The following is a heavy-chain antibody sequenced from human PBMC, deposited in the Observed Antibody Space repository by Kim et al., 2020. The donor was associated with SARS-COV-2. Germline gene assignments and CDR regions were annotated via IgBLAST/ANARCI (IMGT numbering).Heavy chain of an antibody. J-gene: IGHJ3*02. D-gene: IGHD3-22*01. Sequence: YTPTLTSRVTMSVDTSKNPFSLKLSSVTAADTAVYYCAAQEITMIATAIWGQGTMVTVSS. V-gene: IGHV4-4*07. CDR3: AAQEITMIATAI.